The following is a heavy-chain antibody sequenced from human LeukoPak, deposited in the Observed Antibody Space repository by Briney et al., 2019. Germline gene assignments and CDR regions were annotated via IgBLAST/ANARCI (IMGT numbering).Heavy chain of an antibody. Sequence: PSETLSLTCTVSGGSISSYYWSWIRQPPGKGLEWIGYIYTSGSTNYNPSLKSRVTISVDTSKNQFSLKLSSVTAADTAVYYCARHRDGYNSAGDAFDIWGQGTMVTVSS. V-gene: IGHV4-4*09. D-gene: IGHD5-24*01. CDR2: IYTSGST. CDR3: ARHRDGYNSAGDAFDI. CDR1: GGSISSYY. J-gene: IGHJ3*02.